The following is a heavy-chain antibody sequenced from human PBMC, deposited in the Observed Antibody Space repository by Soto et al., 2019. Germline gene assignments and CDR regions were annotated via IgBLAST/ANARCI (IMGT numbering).Heavy chain of an antibody. Sequence: DVQLLESGGDLVQPGGSLRLSCAASGFTFSSYAMSWVRQAPGKELEWVSSVSAGGDMTYYSDSVKGRFTISRDNSNNALFLQMNSLRAEDTALYYCARGDRGGSGSPASYYYSGLDVWGQGTTVTVSS. D-gene: IGHD3-10*01. CDR1: GFTFSSYA. V-gene: IGHV3-23*01. J-gene: IGHJ6*02. CDR2: VSAGGDMT. CDR3: ARGDRGGSGSPASYYYSGLDV.